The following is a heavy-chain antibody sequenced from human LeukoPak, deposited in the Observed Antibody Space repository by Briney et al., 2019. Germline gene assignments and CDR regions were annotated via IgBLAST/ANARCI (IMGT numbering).Heavy chain of an antibody. CDR1: GFTFGDYA. CDR2: IRAKTYVGTT. J-gene: IGHJ4*02. V-gene: IGHV3-49*03. Sequence: GGSLRLSCTASGFTFGDYAMSWFRQAPGKGLEWVGFIRAKTYVGTTQYAASVKDRFTISRDDSKSIAYLQMNSLKTEDTAVYYCARAEYGGNAGGFWGQGTLVTVSS. D-gene: IGHD4-23*01. CDR3: ARAEYGGNAGGF.